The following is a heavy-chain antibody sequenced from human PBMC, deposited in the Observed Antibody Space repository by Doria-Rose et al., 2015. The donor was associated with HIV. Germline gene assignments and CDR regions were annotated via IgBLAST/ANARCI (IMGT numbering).Heavy chain of an antibody. D-gene: IGHD6-13*01. CDR2: IFSDDER. J-gene: IGHJ4*02. V-gene: IGHV2-26*01. Sequence: QITLKESSPVLVKPTETLTLTCTVSGVSVSSPGMGVSWIRQPPGKALEWLANIFSDDERSYDTSLKSRLTISRGTSKSQVVLTITDMDPVDTATYYCARIKSSRWYHKYYFDFWGQGTLVIVSA. CDR3: ARIKSSRWYHKYYFDF. CDR1: GVSVSSPGMG.